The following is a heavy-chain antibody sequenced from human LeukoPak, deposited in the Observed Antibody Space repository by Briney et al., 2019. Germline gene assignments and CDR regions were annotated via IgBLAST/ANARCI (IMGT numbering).Heavy chain of an antibody. Sequence: SVKVSCKASGGTFNNYAISWVRQAPGQGLEWMGGIIPIFGAPNYAQKFQGRVTITADKSTSTAYMELSSLRSEDTAVYYCARAVQVTTGGLFDYWGQGTLVTVSS. CDR2: IIPIFGAP. CDR1: GGTFNNYA. CDR3: ARAVQVTTGGLFDY. V-gene: IGHV1-69*06. D-gene: IGHD4-17*01. J-gene: IGHJ4*02.